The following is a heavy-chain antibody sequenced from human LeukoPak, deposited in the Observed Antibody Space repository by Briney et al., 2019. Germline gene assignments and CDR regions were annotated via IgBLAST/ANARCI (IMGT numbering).Heavy chain of an antibody. D-gene: IGHD6-13*01. V-gene: IGHV3-7*01. J-gene: IGHJ4*02. CDR2: IDLGGSVR. CDR3: ARDPESSSFDL. CDR1: GFSVSTSW. Sequence: GGSLRLSCAASGFSVSTSWMSWVRQTPEKGLEFVANIDLGGSVRNYMDSLKGRCTISRDNAKKSLYLEINSLRADDTAVYYCARDPESSSFDLWGRGALVTVSS.